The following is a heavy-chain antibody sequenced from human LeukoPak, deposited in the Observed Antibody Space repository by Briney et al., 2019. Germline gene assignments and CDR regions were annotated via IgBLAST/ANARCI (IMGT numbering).Heavy chain of an antibody. CDR2: ISSSSSYI. CDR1: GFTFSSYS. D-gene: IGHD2-21*02. J-gene: IGHJ6*03. Sequence: GGSLRLSCAASGFTFSSYSMNWVRQAPGKGLEWVSSISSSSSYIYYADSVKGRFTISRDNAKNSLYLQMNSLRAEDTAVYYCALTAPPYYYYYMDVWGKGTTVTVSS. V-gene: IGHV3-21*01. CDR3: ALTAPPYYYYYMDV.